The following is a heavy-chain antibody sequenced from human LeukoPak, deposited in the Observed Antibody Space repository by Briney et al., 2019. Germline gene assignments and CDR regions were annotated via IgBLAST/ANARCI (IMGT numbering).Heavy chain of an antibody. D-gene: IGHD1-14*01. CDR1: GGSISSYY. J-gene: IGHJ4*02. V-gene: IGHV4-59*08. CDR2: IYYSGST. CDR3: ARHGYNLYYFDY. Sequence: TPSETLSLTCTVSGGSISSYYWSWIRQPPGKGLEWIGYIYYSGSTNYNPSLKSRVTISVDTPKNQFSLKLSSVTAADTAVYYCARHGYNLYYFDYWGQGTLVTVSS.